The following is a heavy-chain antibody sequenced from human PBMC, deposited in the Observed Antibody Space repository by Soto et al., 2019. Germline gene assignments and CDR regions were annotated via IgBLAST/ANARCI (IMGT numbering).Heavy chain of an antibody. D-gene: IGHD3-10*01. CDR2: IHYSGST. J-gene: IGHJ6*02. Sequence: PSETLSLTCTVSGGSVSSESYYWSWIRQPPGKGLEWIGNIHYSGSTNYRPSLKSRVTISVDTSKNQLSLNLSSVTAADTAVYYCARDWGEVFYYYTMDVWGQGTAVTVSS. CDR1: GGSVSSESYY. CDR3: ARDWGEVFYYYTMDV. V-gene: IGHV4-61*01.